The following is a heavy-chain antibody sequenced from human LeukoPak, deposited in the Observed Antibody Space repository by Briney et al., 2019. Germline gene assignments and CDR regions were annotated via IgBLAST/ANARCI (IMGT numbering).Heavy chain of an antibody. D-gene: IGHD3-22*01. Sequence: SETLSLTCTVSGGSISGHFWSWIRQPPGKGLELTGHIHYSGSTFYKPSLKSRVTISLDSSRTQFSLRLTSVTAADTAVYYCARFSSECSADSCYLDYWGQGTLVTVSS. CDR1: GGSISGHF. V-gene: IGHV4-59*11. J-gene: IGHJ4*02. CDR2: IHYSGST. CDR3: ARFSSECSADSCYLDY.